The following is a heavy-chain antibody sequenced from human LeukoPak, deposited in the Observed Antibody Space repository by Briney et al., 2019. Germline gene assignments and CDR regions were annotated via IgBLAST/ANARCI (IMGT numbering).Heavy chain of an antibody. D-gene: IGHD2-2*01. CDR2: IRHDGRDK. CDR1: GFTFSSYA. J-gene: IGHJ3*01. V-gene: IGHV3-30*02. Sequence: PGGTLRLSCAASGFTFSSYAMHWVRQGPGKGLEWVAFIRHDGRDKYHADSVTGRLSISRDNTKNTVYLQMNSLRTEDTAIYYCAKGDSSPFVPGGADALDVWGQGTMVTV. CDR3: AKGDSSPFVPGGADALDV.